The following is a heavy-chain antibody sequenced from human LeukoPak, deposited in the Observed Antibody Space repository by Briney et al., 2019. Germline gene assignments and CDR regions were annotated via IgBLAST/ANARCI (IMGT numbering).Heavy chain of an antibody. CDR3: ARDKYCSSTSCPYYFDY. J-gene: IGHJ4*02. Sequence: VASVKVSCKASGYTFTSYAMHWVRQAPGQRLEWMGWINAGNGNTKYSQKFQGRVTITADESTSTAYMELSSLRSEDTAVYYCARDKYCSSTSCPYYFDYWGQGTLVTVSS. D-gene: IGHD2-2*01. V-gene: IGHV1-3*01. CDR1: GYTFTSYA. CDR2: INAGNGNT.